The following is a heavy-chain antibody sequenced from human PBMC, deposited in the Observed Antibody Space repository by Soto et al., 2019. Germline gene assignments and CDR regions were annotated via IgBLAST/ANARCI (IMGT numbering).Heavy chain of an antibody. CDR3: AKHVGYSSSGIDS. D-gene: IGHD3-10*01. CDR2: ISGSGVST. Sequence: PGGSLRLSCAASGFTFTTYAMSWVRQAPGKGLEWVSAISGSGVSTYYADSVKGRFTVSRDNSKNTLYLQMNRLRADDTAVYYCAKHVGYSSSGIDSWGQGTPVTVAS. CDR1: GFTFTTYA. V-gene: IGHV3-23*01. J-gene: IGHJ4*02.